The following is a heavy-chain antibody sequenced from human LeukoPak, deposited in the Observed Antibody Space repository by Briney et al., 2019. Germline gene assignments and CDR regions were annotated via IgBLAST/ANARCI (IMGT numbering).Heavy chain of an antibody. D-gene: IGHD5-24*01. V-gene: IGHV3-21*01. CDR3: AREMATDPYYFDY. Sequence: RGSLRLSCAASGFTFSSYSMNWVRQAPGKGLEWVSSISSSSSYIYYADSVKGRFTISRDNAKNSLYLQMNSLRAEDTAVYYCAREMATDPYYFDYWGQGTLVTVSS. J-gene: IGHJ4*02. CDR2: ISSSSSYI. CDR1: GFTFSSYS.